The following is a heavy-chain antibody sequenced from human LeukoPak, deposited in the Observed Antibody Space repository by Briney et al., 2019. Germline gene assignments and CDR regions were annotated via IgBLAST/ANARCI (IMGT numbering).Heavy chain of an antibody. Sequence: PGGSLRLSCAASGFTFSSYAMSWVRQAPGKGLEWVSAISGSGGSTYYADSVKGRFTISRDNAKNSLYLQMNSLRAEDTAVYYCARDATEERGIYYDNDYWGQGTLVTVSS. CDR3: ARDATEERGIYYDNDY. CDR1: GFTFSSYA. CDR2: ISGSGGST. V-gene: IGHV3-23*01. J-gene: IGHJ4*02. D-gene: IGHD3-22*01.